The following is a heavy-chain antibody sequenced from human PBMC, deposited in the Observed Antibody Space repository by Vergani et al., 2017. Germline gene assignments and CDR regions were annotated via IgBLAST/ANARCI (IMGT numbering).Heavy chain of an antibody. CDR2: IIPIFGTA. D-gene: IGHD3-10*01. CDR1: GGTFSSYA. CDR3: ASRPSGSELAHYYYYDYMDV. V-gene: IGHV1-69*12. Sequence: QVQLVQSGAEVKTPGSSVKVSCKASGGTFSSYAIRWVRQAPGQGLEWMGGIIPIFGTANYAQKFQCRVTITADESTSTAYMGMSSLRSEDTAVYYCASRPSGSELAHYYYYDYMDVWGKGTTVTVSS. J-gene: IGHJ6*03.